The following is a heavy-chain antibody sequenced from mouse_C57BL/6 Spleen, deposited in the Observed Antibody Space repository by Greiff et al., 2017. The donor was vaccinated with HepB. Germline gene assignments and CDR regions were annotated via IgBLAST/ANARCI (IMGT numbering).Heavy chain of an antibody. Sequence: VQLKQSGPELVKPGASVKISCKASGYSFTGYYMNWVKQSPEKSLEWIGEINPSTGGTTYNQKFKAKATLTVDKSSSTAYMQLKSLTSEDSAVYYCARRYDWGQGTTLTVSS. J-gene: IGHJ2*01. V-gene: IGHV1-42*01. D-gene: IGHD1-1*01. CDR2: INPSTGGT. CDR1: GYSFTGYY. CDR3: ARRYD.